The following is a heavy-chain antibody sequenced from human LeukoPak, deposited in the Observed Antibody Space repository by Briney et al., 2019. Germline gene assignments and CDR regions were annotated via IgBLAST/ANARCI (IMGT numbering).Heavy chain of an antibody. Sequence: SETLSLTCTVSGYSISSGYYWGWIRQPPGKGLEWIGSIYHRGSTYYNPSLKSRVTISVDTSKNQFSLKLNSVTAADTAVYYCARYRNCGSDCYDAFDIWGQGTMVTVSS. CDR1: GYSISSGYY. D-gene: IGHD2-21*02. V-gene: IGHV4-38-2*02. CDR2: IYHRGST. J-gene: IGHJ3*02. CDR3: ARYRNCGSDCYDAFDI.